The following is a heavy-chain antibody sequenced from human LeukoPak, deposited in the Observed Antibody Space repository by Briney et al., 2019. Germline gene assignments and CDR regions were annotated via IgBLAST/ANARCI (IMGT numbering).Heavy chain of an antibody. V-gene: IGHV3-21*01. CDR2: ITSTSSYI. Sequence: PGGSLRLSCAASGFTFSNYSMNWVRQAPGKGLEWVSSITSTSSYIYYADSVKGRFAISRDNAKNSLYLQMNSLRAEDTAVYFCARSQVLGTFDHWGQGTLLTVSS. CDR1: GFTFSNYS. D-gene: IGHD1/OR15-1a*01. J-gene: IGHJ4*02. CDR3: ARSQVLGTFDH.